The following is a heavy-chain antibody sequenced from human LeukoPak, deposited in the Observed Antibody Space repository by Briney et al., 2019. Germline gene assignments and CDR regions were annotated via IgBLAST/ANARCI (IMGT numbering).Heavy chain of an antibody. CDR3: GRDLFMIVVPGQNVLDY. Sequence: GRSLIFCYASAGITFSSWGSYWVRQAPGKGLEWVAVIWYDGSNKYYADSVKGRFTISRDNSKNTLYLQMNSLRAEDTAVYYCGRDLFMIVVPGQNVLDYWGQGTLVTVSS. D-gene: IGHD3-22*01. CDR2: IWYDGSNK. J-gene: IGHJ4*02. V-gene: IGHV3-33*01. CDR1: GITFSSWG.